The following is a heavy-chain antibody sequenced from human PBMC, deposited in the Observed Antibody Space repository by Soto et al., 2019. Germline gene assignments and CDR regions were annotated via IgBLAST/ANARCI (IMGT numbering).Heavy chain of an antibody. CDR2: IDWDDDK. D-gene: IGHD4-17*01. CDR1: GFSLTTSGMC. V-gene: IGHV2-70*01. CDR3: ARAGLDYDYDDLGFDY. Sequence: SGPTLVNPTQTLTLTCTFSGFSLTTSGMCVSWIRQPPGKALEWLALIDWDDDKYYSTSLKTRLTISKDTSKNQVVLTMTDMDPVDTATYYCARAGLDYDYDDLGFDYWGQGILVTVSS. J-gene: IGHJ4*02.